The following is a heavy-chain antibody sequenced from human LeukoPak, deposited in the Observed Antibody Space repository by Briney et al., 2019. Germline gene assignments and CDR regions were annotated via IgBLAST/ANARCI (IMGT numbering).Heavy chain of an antibody. CDR1: GYSFTSHW. Sequence: GESLKISCKGSGYSFTSHWIGWVRQMPGKGLEWMGIIYPGDSDTRYSPSFQGQVAISADKSISTAYLQWSSLKASDSAMYYCARLRTYGDYALDYWGQGTLVTVSS. J-gene: IGHJ4*02. CDR3: ARLRTYGDYALDY. V-gene: IGHV5-51*01. CDR2: IYPGDSDT. D-gene: IGHD4-17*01.